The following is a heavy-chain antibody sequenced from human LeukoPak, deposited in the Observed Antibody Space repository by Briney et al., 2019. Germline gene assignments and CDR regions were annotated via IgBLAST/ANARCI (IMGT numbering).Heavy chain of an antibody. V-gene: IGHV4-39*07. CDR2: IYYSGST. D-gene: IGHD5/OR15-5a*01. Sequence: SETLSLTCTVSGGSISSSSYYWGWIRQPPGKGLEWLGSIYYSGSTYYHPPLKSRVTISLDTSKNQFSLNLSSVTAADTAVYYCARGPTSTLWYYYYMHVWGKGTTVTVSS. J-gene: IGHJ6*03. CDR1: GGSISSSSYY. CDR3: ARGPTSTLWYYYYMHV.